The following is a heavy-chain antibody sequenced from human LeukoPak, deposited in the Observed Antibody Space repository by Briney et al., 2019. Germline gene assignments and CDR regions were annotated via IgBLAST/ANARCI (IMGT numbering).Heavy chain of an antibody. CDR2: ITQSGST. Sequence: PSETLSLTCAVYGGSFSGYYWSWIRQPPGKGLEWIGEITQSGSTNYNPSLKSRVTISVDTSKNQFSLKLSSVTAADTAVYYCATKGWKRSGHYDYWGQGTLVTVSS. V-gene: IGHV4-34*01. J-gene: IGHJ4*02. CDR1: GGSFSGYY. D-gene: IGHD3-3*01. CDR3: ATKGWKRSGHYDY.